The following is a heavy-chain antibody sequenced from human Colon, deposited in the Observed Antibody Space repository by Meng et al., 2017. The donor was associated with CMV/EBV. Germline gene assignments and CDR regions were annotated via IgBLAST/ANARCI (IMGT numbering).Heavy chain of an antibody. Sequence: GESLKISCAASGFTFSSYAMSWVRQAPGKGLEWVSVIYSGGSSTYYADSVKGRFTISRDNSKNTLYLQMNSLRAEDTAIYYCVKDVHCSGNTCYTGYLDHWGQGSLVTVSS. V-gene: IGHV3-23*03. CDR3: VKDVHCSGNTCYTGYLDH. D-gene: IGHD2-2*02. CDR2: IYSGGSST. CDR1: GFTFSSYA. J-gene: IGHJ4*02.